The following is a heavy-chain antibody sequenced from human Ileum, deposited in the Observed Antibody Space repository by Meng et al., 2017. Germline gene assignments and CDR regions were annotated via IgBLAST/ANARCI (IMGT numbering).Heavy chain of an antibody. V-gene: IGHV4-61*08. CDR3: ARDHWGSLDY. CDR2: AST. D-gene: IGHD7-27*01. Sequence: QVRLQESGPGLVGPAETLSLICTVSGGSVSSDGFQWGGVRQPPGKGLEWIGYASTNYNPSLKSRVTISLDTSKNQFSLELSSVTAADTAVYYCARDHWGSLDYWGQGILVTVSS. CDR1: GGSVSSDGFQ. J-gene: IGHJ4*02.